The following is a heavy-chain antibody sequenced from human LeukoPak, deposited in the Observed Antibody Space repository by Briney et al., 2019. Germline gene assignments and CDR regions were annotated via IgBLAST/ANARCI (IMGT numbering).Heavy chain of an antibody. J-gene: IGHJ3*02. D-gene: IGHD5-12*01. CDR3: VRSVDIVARGGIRYDAFDI. CDR2: IKQDGSEK. Sequence: GGSLRLSCAASGFTFSSYWMSWVRQAPGKGLEWVANIKQDGSEKHYVDSVKGRFTISRDNAKNSLYLQMNSLRAEDTAVYYCVRSVDIVARGGIRYDAFDIWGQGTMVTVSS. V-gene: IGHV3-7*01. CDR1: GFTFSSYW.